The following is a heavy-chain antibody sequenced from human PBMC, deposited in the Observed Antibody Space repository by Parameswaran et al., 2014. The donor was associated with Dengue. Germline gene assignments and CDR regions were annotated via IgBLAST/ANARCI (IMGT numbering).Heavy chain of an antibody. CDR2: ISYDGSNK. J-gene: IGHJ4*02. CDR1: A. Sequence: AMPGVRQAPGKGLEWVAVISYDGSNKYYADSVKGRFTISRDNSKNTLYLQMNSLRAEDTAVYYCARDLNNMWELLREGYYFDYWGQGTLVTVSS. V-gene: IGHV3-30*04. D-gene: IGHD1-26*01. CDR3: ARDLNNMWELLREGYYFDY.